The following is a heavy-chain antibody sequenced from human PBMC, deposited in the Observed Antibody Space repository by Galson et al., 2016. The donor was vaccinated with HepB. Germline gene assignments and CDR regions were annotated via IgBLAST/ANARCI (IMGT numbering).Heavy chain of an antibody. CDR3: ARDYGSGRRGVIDS. V-gene: IGHV3-30*14. Sequence: SLRLSCASSGFTFSIYALHWVRQAPGKGLEWVAVTSYDGRNKFYADSVKGRFTVSRDNSKNILYLQMNNLRPEDTAIYYCARDYGSGRRGVIDSWGQGTLVTVSS. D-gene: IGHD3-10*01. J-gene: IGHJ5*01. CDR1: GFTFSIYA. CDR2: TSYDGRNK.